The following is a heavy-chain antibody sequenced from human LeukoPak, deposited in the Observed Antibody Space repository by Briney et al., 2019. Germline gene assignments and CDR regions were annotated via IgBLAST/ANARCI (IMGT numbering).Heavy chain of an antibody. J-gene: IGHJ4*02. Sequence: SETLSLTCTVSGGSISSSSYYWGWIRQPPGKGLEWIGSIYYSGSTYYNPSLKSRVTISVDTSKNQFSLKLSSVTAADTAVYYCASLSPSSWCHYWGQGTLVTVSS. CDR3: ASLSPSSWCHY. D-gene: IGHD6-13*01. CDR2: IYYSGST. V-gene: IGHV4-39*01. CDR1: GGSISSSSYY.